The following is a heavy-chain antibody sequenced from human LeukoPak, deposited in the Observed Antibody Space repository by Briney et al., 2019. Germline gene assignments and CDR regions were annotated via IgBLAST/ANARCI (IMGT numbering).Heavy chain of an antibody. CDR2: LSRGGSTT. CDR3: AKEQRIRHCSEGVCTEGYYFDY. Sequence: GGSLTLSCTGTGFNFNMFAINWVRQAPGQGLGWVSGLSRGGSTTNYADSVKGRSTVSRDRSTNTVFLQMNSLRPEDTALYYCAKEQRIRHCSEGVCTEGYYFDYWGQGTLVTVSS. V-gene: IGHV3-23*01. D-gene: IGHD2-8*01. J-gene: IGHJ4*02. CDR1: GFNFNMFA.